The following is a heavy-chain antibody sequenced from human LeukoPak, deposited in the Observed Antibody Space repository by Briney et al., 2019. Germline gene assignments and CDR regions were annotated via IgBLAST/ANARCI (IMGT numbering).Heavy chain of an antibody. Sequence: SGGSLRLSCAASGFTFSSYSMNWVRQAPGKGLEWVSYISSSSSTIYYADSVKGRFTISRDNAKNSLYLQMNSLRAEDTAVYYCARDRSAYGVITIFDYWGQGTLVTVSS. V-gene: IGHV3-48*01. D-gene: IGHD2-21*01. CDR3: ARDRSAYGVITIFDY. CDR2: ISSSSSTI. J-gene: IGHJ4*02. CDR1: GFTFSSYS.